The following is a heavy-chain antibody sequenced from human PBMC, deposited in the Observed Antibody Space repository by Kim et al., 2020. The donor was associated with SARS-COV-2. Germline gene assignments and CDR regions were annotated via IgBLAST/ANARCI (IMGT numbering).Heavy chain of an antibody. D-gene: IGHD3-22*01. J-gene: IGHJ4*02. CDR3: AREGGFNYDTSGYFN. Sequence: GGSLRLSCAASGFTFSYYRMNWVRQAPGKGLEWVSSISSSSTDIYYADSVKGRFTISRDNAENSLYLQMNSLRAADTAVYYCAREGGFNYDTSGYFNWGQGTLVTVSS. CDR2: ISSSSTDI. V-gene: IGHV3-21*01. CDR1: GFTFSYYR.